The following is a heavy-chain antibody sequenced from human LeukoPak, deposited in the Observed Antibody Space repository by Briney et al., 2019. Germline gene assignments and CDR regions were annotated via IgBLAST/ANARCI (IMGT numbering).Heavy chain of an antibody. CDR2: IKHDGSEK. J-gene: IGHJ4*02. CDR3: VKDRGWSSFDY. V-gene: IGHV3-7*01. CDR1: GFTFSNYW. D-gene: IGHD6-19*01. Sequence: GGSLRLSCAASGFTFSNYWVAWVRQAPGKGLEWVANIKHDGSEKDYVASVKGRFTISRDNAKNSLYLQMNSLRAEDTAVYYCVKDRGWSSFDYWGQGTLVTVSS.